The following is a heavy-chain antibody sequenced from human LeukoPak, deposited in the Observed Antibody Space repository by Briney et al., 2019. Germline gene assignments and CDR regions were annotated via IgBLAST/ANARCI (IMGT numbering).Heavy chain of an antibody. V-gene: IGHV6-1*01. CDR2: TYYRSKWYN. CDR1: GDSVSINSAA. J-gene: IGHJ4*02. D-gene: IGHD3-3*01. CDR3: ARDTYYDFWSGYSMADY. Sequence: SQTLSLTCALSGDSVSINSAAWNWIRQSPSRGLEWLGRTYYRSKWYNDYAVSVKSRIPISPDTSKNQFSLQLNSVTPEDTAVYYCARDTYYDFWSGYSMADYWGQGTLVTVSS.